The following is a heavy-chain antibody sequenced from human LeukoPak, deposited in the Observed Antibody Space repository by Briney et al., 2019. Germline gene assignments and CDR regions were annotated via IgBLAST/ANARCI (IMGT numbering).Heavy chain of an antibody. CDR3: ARELGGSGSYYNGGWFDP. Sequence: ASVKVSCKASGYTFTGYYMHWVRQAPGQGLEWMGWINPNSGGTNYAQKFQGRVTMTRDTSISTAYMELSRLRSDDTAVYYCARELGGSGSYYNGGWFDPWGQGTLVTVSS. D-gene: IGHD3-10*01. CDR1: GYTFTGYY. CDR2: INPNSGGT. J-gene: IGHJ5*02. V-gene: IGHV1-2*02.